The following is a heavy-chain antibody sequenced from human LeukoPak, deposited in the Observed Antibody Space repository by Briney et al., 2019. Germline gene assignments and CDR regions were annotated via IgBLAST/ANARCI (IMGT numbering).Heavy chain of an antibody. CDR2: INWNGGST. D-gene: IGHD3-22*01. V-gene: IGHV3-20*01. J-gene: IGHJ6*01. CDR1: GFTFDDYG. CDR3: ARVRYDSSGYYYYGMDV. Sequence: GGSLRLSCAASGFTFDDYGMSWVRQAPGKGLEWVSGINWNGGSTGYADSVKVRFTISRDNAKNYLYLQMNSLRAEDTALYHCARVRYDSSGYYYYGMDVWGQGTTVTVSS.